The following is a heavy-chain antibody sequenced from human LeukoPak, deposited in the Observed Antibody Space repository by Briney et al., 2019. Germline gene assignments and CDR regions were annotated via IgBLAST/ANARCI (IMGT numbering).Heavy chain of an antibody. Sequence: GRSLRLSCAASGFTFSSYAMNWVRQAPGKGLQWVSYISGNDGRTYYAGSVKGRFTISRDNSKKTVYLQMNSLRAEDTAVYYCAKDWADFWSGYFLFDYWGRGTLVTVSS. V-gene: IGHV3-23*01. J-gene: IGHJ4*02. CDR3: AKDWADFWSGYFLFDY. CDR1: GFTFSSYA. CDR2: ISGNDGRT. D-gene: IGHD3-3*01.